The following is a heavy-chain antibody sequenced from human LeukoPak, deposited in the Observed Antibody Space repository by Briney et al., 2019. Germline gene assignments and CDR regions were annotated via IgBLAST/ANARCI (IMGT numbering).Heavy chain of an antibody. V-gene: IGHV3-11*01. J-gene: IGHJ4*02. D-gene: IGHD1-26*01. CDR3: AKDPSGSYYFDY. Sequence: GGSLRLSCAASGFTFSDYYMSWIRQAPGKGLEWVSYISSSGSTIYYADSVKGRFTISRDNSKNTLYLQMNSLRAEDTAVYYCAKDPSGSYYFDYWGQGTLVTVSS. CDR2: ISSSGSTI. CDR1: GFTFSDYY.